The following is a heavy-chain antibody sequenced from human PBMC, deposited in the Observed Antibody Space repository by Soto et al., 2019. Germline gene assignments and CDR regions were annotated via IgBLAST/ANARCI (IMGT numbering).Heavy chain of an antibody. J-gene: IGHJ6*02. V-gene: IGHV3-13*01. Sequence: EVQLVESGGGLVQPGGSLRLSCAASGFTFSSYDMHWVRQGTGKGLEWVSGIGIAGDTYYSGSEKGRFTISRENAENSLYLQMNSLRAEVTAVYYCARALRTGTAYYYYGIDVWGQGTTVTVSS. D-gene: IGHD1-7*01. CDR2: IGIAGDT. CDR3: ARALRTGTAYYYYGIDV. CDR1: GFTFSSYD.